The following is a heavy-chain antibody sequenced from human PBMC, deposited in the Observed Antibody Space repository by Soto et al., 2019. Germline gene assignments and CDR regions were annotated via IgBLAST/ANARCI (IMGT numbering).Heavy chain of an antibody. V-gene: IGHV3-21*01. CDR3: SRNPDLLVKASAI. D-gene: IGHD6-13*01. J-gene: IGHJ3*02. Sequence: EVQLVESGGGLVKPGGSLRLSCAASGFTFSSYSMNWVRQAPGKGLEWVSSISSSSSYIYYADSVKGRFTISRDNVKNPLNLQMNSLSAEDTAVYYCSRNPDLLVKASAIWGQGKMVPVSS. CDR1: GFTFSSYS. CDR2: ISSSSSYI.